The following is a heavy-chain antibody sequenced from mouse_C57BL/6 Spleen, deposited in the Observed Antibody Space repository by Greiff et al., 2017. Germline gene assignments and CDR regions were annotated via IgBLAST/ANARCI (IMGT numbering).Heavy chain of an antibody. V-gene: IGHV1-81*01. D-gene: IGHD3-3*01. J-gene: IGHJ4*01. CDR3: ARDKYDDGGCSRDY. Sequence: VKLQESGAELARPGASVKLSCKASGYTFTSYGISWVKQRTGQGLEWIGEIYPRSGNTYYNEKFKGKATLTADKSSSTAYMELRSLTSENSAVXFCARDKYDDGGCSRDYWGQGTSVTVSA. CDR2: IYPRSGNT. CDR1: GYTFTSYG.